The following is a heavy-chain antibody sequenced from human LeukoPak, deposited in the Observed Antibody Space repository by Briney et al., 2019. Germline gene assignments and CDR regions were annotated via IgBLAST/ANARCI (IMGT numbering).Heavy chain of an antibody. CDR3: ARDLGGSYGYFDY. CDR1: GFTFSTYG. CDR2: IWYDGSNK. D-gene: IGHD1-26*01. J-gene: IGHJ4*02. V-gene: IGHV3-33*01. Sequence: GGSLRLSCAASGFTFSTYGMHWVRQAPGKGLEWVAVIWYDGSNKYCADSVKGRFTISRDNSKNTLYVQMNSLRVEDTAVYYCARDLGGSYGYFDYWGQGTLVTVSS.